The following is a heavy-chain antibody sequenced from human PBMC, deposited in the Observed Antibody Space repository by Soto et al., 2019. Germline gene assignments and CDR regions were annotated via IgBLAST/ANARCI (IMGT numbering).Heavy chain of an antibody. V-gene: IGHV1-69*13. Sequence: ASVKVSCKASGGTFSSYAISWVRQAPGQGLEWMGGIIPIFGTANYAQKFQGRVTITADESTRTAYMELSSLRSEDTAVYYCASHSANYYDSSGYYANWFDPWGQGTLVTVSS. D-gene: IGHD3-22*01. CDR2: IIPIFGTA. J-gene: IGHJ5*02. CDR1: GGTFSSYA. CDR3: ASHSANYYDSSGYYANWFDP.